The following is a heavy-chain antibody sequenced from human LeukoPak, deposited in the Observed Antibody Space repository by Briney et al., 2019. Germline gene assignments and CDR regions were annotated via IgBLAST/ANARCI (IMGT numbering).Heavy chain of an antibody. CDR1: GYTFTGDY. D-gene: IGHD3-22*01. CDR3: ARGPNYYDISGFHYRD. J-gene: IGHJ4*02. V-gene: IGHV1-2*02. Sequence: GASVKVSCKASGYTFTGDYMHWVRQAPGQGLEWMGWINPNNADKKIAQKFQGRVTLTRDASISTAYMELSSLRSDDTAVYYCARGPNYYDISGFHYRDWGQGTLVTVSS. CDR2: INPNNADK.